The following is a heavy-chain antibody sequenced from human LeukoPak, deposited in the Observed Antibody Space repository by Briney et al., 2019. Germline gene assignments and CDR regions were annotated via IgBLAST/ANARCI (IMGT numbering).Heavy chain of an antibody. CDR1: GYTFTSYY. Sequence: ASVTVSCKASGYTFTSYYMHWVRQAPGQGLEWMGIISPSGGSTSYAQKFQGRVTMTRDTSTSTVYMELSSLRSEDTAVYYCARARIVGAKPLDYWGQGTLVTVSS. V-gene: IGHV1-46*01. D-gene: IGHD1-26*01. J-gene: IGHJ4*02. CDR2: ISPSGGST. CDR3: ARARIVGAKPLDY.